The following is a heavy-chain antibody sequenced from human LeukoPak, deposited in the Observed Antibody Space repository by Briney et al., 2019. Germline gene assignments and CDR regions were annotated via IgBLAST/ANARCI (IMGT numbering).Heavy chain of an antibody. J-gene: IGHJ4*02. CDR3: ARDIRLAAQY. D-gene: IGHD6-6*01. CDR1: GFTFSSYS. CDR2: ISSSSSYI. Sequence: GGSLRLSCAASGFTFSSYSMNWVRQAPGKGLEWVSSISSSSSYIYYADSVKGRFTISRDNAKNSLYLQMNSLRSEDTAVYYCARDIRLAAQYWGQGTLVTVSS. V-gene: IGHV3-21*01.